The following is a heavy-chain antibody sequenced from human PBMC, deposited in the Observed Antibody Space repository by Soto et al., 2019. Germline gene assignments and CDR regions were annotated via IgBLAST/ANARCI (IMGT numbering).Heavy chain of an antibody. D-gene: IGHD3-10*01. Sequence: QVQLVQSGAEVKKPGSSVKVSCKASGGTFSSYAISWVRQAPGQGLEWMGGIIPIFGTANYAQKFQGRVTITADESTSTAYMELSSLRSEDTAVYYCATQRLLLWFGELLGRTNWFDPWGQGTLVTVSS. CDR3: ATQRLLLWFGELLGRTNWFDP. CDR2: IIPIFGTA. J-gene: IGHJ5*02. V-gene: IGHV1-69*01. CDR1: GGTFSSYA.